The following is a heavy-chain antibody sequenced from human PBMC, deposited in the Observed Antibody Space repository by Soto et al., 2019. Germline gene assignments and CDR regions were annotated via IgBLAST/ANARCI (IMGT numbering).Heavy chain of an antibody. D-gene: IGHD7-27*01. CDR1: GGSISSYY. Sequence: SETLSLTCTVSGGSISSYYWSWIRQPPGKGLEWIGYIYYSGSTNYNPSLKSRVTISVDTSKNQFSLKLSSVTAADTAVYYCARDMARTGKCDYWGQGTLVTVSS. CDR2: IYYSGST. J-gene: IGHJ4*02. CDR3: ARDMARTGKCDY. V-gene: IGHV4-59*01.